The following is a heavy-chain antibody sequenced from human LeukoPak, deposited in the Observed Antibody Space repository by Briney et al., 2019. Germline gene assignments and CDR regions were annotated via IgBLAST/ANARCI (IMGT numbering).Heavy chain of an antibody. J-gene: IGHJ4*02. D-gene: IGHD3-22*01. CDR3: ARAEDYYDSSGYYYYFDY. CDR1: GFTVSSNY. V-gene: IGHV3-53*04. CDR2: IYSGGST. Sequence: PGGSLRLSCAASGFTVSSNYMSWVRQAPGKGPEWVSVIYSGGSTYYADSVKGRFTISRHNSKNTLYLQMNSLRAEDTAVYYCARAEDYYDSSGYYYYFDYWGQGTLVTASS.